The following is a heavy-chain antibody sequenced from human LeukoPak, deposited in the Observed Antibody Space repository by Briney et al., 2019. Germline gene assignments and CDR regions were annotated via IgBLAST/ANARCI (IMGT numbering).Heavy chain of an antibody. V-gene: IGHV3-23*01. Sequence: GGSLRLSCEASGFTFNTYAIYWVRQAPGKGLEWVSGICGSGGCTCYADSVKGRFTISRDNSKNTVYLQMNSLTADDTAVYYCAKTTVGYSSGRYPGWPADCWGQGTLVTVSS. CDR3: AKTTVGYSSGRYPGWPADC. D-gene: IGHD6-19*01. J-gene: IGHJ4*02. CDR1: GFTFNTYA. CDR2: ICGSGGCT.